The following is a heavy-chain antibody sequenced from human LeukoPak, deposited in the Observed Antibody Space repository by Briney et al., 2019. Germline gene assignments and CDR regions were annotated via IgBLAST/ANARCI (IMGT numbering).Heavy chain of an antibody. D-gene: IGHD2-2*01. J-gene: IGHJ4*02. CDR1: GFTFSSYS. V-gene: IGHV3-21*01. CDR3: ATDLEVPAAKYFDY. Sequence: GGSLRLSCAASGFTFSSYSLNWVRQAPGKGLEWVSSISSSRSYTYYADSVKARFTISRDNAKNSLFLQMNSLRAEDTAVYYCATDLEVPAAKYFDYWGQGTLVTVSS. CDR2: ISSSRSYT.